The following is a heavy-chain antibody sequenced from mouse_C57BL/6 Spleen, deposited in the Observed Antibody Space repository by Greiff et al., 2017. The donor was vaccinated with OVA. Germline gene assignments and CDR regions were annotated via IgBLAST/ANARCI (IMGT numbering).Heavy chain of an antibody. V-gene: IGHV1-26*01. J-gene: IGHJ2*01. CDR1: GYPFTDYY. CDR2: LNHNNGGT. Sequence: QSGPELVKPGASVKIPRKAPGYPFTDYYMNLVTQSHRKGPEWVGVLNHNNGGTSYTKQFKGTAPLPVDKSTSKAYMELRSLTSEDSAVYYCARGDDSYLDYWGQGTTLTVSS. D-gene: IGHD3-2*01. CDR3: ARGDDSYLDY.